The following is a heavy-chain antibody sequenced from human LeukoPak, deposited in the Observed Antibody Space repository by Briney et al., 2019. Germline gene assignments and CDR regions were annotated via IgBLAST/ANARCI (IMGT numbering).Heavy chain of an antibody. CDR3: AKDLRWLQTQPPEIGY. J-gene: IGHJ4*02. Sequence: GRSLRLSCAASGFTFSNYGMHWVRQAPGKGLEWVAVIWYDGSNKYYADSVKGRFTISRDNSKNTLYLQMNSLRAEDTAVYYCAKDLRWLQTQPPEIGYWGQGTLVTVSS. V-gene: IGHV3-33*06. D-gene: IGHD5-24*01. CDR1: GFTFSNYG. CDR2: IWYDGSNK.